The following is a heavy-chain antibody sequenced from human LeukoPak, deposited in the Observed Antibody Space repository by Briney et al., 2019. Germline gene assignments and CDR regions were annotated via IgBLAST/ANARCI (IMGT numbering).Heavy chain of an antibody. Sequence: GGSLRLSCAASGFTFSSYGMHWVRQAQGKGLEWVAVIWSDGSQQHYVDSVKGRFTISRDNSKNTLYLQMNSLRVDDTAVYYCARSSDSSDLGYWGQGTLVTVSS. CDR3: ARSSDSSDLGY. D-gene: IGHD6-25*01. J-gene: IGHJ4*02. V-gene: IGHV3-33*01. CDR2: IWSDGSQQ. CDR1: GFTFSSYG.